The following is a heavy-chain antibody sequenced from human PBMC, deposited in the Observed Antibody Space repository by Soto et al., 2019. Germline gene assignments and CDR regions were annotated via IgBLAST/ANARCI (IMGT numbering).Heavy chain of an antibody. CDR2: ISYDGSNK. D-gene: IGHD6-25*01. CDR3: AKDRRPNYYYGMDV. J-gene: IGHJ6*02. V-gene: IGHV3-30*18. Sequence: QVQLVESVGGVVQPGRSLRLSCAASGFTFSSYGMHWVRQAPGKGLEWVAVISYDGSNKYYADSVTGRFTISRDNSKNTLYLQMNSLRAEDTAVYYCAKDRRPNYYYGMDVWGQGTTVTVSS. CDR1: GFTFSSYG.